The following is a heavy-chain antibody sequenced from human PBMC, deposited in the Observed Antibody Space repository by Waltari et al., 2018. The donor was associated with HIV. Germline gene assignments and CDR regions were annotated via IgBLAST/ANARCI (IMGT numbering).Heavy chain of an antibody. J-gene: IGHJ4*02. Sequence: LDSVGAFVHPGWSLRLSCATSGFRFSDYWMSWVRQTPEGCLEWVANRKQDGSAKYVVDSVKGRFTISRDNANSSLSLQMNSLRVEDTAVYYCARTWSGHWDFWGQGTLVTVSS. CDR2: RKQDGSAK. CDR3: ARTWSGHWDF. D-gene: IGHD3-3*01. V-gene: IGHV3-7*01. CDR1: GFRFSDYW.